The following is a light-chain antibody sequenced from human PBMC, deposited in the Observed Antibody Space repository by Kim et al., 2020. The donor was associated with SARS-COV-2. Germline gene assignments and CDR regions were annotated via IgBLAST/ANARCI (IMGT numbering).Light chain of an antibody. CDR3: QVWDSSSDHRVV. CDR1: SIGSKS. V-gene: IGLV3-21*04. CDR2: YDS. J-gene: IGLJ2*01. Sequence: PGKTARITYGGKSIGSKSVHWYQQKPGQAPVLVINYDSDRPSGIPERFSGSNSGNTATLTISRVEAGDEADYYCQVWDSSSDHRVVFGGGTQLTVL.